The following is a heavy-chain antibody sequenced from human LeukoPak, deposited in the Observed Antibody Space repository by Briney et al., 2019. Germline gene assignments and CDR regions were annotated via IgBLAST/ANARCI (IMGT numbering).Heavy chain of an antibody. Sequence: SETLSLTCAVYGGSFSGYYWSWIRQPPGKGLEWIGEINHSGSTNYNPSLKSRVTISVDTSKNQFSLELSSVTAADTAVYYCARATGYLGFDYWGQGTLVTVSS. J-gene: IGHJ4*02. CDR1: GGSFSGYY. CDR3: ARATGYLGFDY. D-gene: IGHD3-9*01. V-gene: IGHV4-34*01. CDR2: INHSGST.